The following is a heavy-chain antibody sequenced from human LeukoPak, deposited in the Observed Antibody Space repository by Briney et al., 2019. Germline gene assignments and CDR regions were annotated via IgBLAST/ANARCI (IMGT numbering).Heavy chain of an antibody. V-gene: IGHV3-23*01. CDR1: GFTFSSYA. CDR3: AEDGTVAGLHYYFGY. D-gene: IGHD6-19*01. Sequence: GGSLRLSCAASGFTFSSYAMSWVRQAPGKGLEWVSVISGIGGSTYYADSVEGRFTISRDNSKNTLSLQMNSLRAEDTAVYYCAEDGTVAGLHYYFGYWGQGTQVTVSS. CDR2: ISGIGGST. J-gene: IGHJ4*02.